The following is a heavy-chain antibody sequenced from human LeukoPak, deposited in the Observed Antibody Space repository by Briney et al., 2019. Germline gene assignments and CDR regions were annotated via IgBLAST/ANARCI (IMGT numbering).Heavy chain of an antibody. CDR3: ARGGHGRGDY. J-gene: IGHJ4*02. Sequence: GGSLRPSCAASGFTFSSYSMNWVRQAPGKGLEWVSSISSSSSYIYYADSVKGRFTISRDNAKNSLYLQMNSLRAEDTAVYYCARGGHGRGDYWGQGTLVTVSS. CDR1: GFTFSSYS. CDR2: ISSSSSYI. V-gene: IGHV3-21*01. D-gene: IGHD3/OR15-3a*01.